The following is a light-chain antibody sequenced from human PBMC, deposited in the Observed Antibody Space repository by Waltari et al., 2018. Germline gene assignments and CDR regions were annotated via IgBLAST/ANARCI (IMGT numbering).Light chain of an antibody. V-gene: IGLV5-45*03. CDR3: LTWHSSAWV. J-gene: IGLJ3*02. CDR2: YKSDSDN. CDR1: RAINVAPYR. Sequence: QAVLTQPSFLSASPGASASPTCTLHRAINVAPYRIHWYQQKPGSPPQYLLRYKSDSDNQRGSGVPSRFSGSKDASANAGILLISGLQSEDEADYYCLTWHSSAWVFGGGTKLTVL.